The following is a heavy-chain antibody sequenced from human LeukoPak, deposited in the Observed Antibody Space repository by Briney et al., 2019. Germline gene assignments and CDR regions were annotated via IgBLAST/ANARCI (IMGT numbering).Heavy chain of an antibody. Sequence: ASVKVSCKASGYTFTSYGISWVRQAPGQGLEWMGWISAYNGNTNYAQKLQGRVTMTTDTSMSTAYMELRSLRSDDTAVYYCARAPPHSSGWYYFDYWGQGTLVTVSS. V-gene: IGHV1-18*01. CDR3: ARAPPHSSGWYYFDY. CDR1: GYTFTSYG. CDR2: ISAYNGNT. J-gene: IGHJ4*02. D-gene: IGHD6-19*01.